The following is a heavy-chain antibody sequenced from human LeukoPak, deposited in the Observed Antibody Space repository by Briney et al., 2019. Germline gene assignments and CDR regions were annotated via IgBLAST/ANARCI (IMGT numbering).Heavy chain of an antibody. J-gene: IGHJ3*02. Sequence: PSETLSLTCAVYGGSFSGYYWSWIRQPPGNGLEWIGEINHSGSTNYNPSLKSRVTISVDTSKNQFSLKLSSVTAADTAVYYCARVGWIPAAISIWGQGTMVTVSS. CDR2: INHSGST. CDR3: ARVGWIPAAISI. CDR1: GGSFSGYY. V-gene: IGHV4-34*01. D-gene: IGHD2-2*01.